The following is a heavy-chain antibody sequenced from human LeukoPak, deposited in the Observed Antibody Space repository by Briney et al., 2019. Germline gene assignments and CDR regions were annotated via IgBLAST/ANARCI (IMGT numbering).Heavy chain of an antibody. Sequence: SETLSLTCTVSGGSISSYYWSWIRQPPGKGLEWIGYIYYSGSTNYNPSLKSRVTISVDTSKNQFSLKLSSVTAADTAVYYCARHLSLAYDSSGRGGGHLNWFDPWGQGTLVTVSS. D-gene: IGHD3-22*01. CDR1: GGSISSYY. CDR2: IYYSGST. J-gene: IGHJ5*02. V-gene: IGHV4-59*08. CDR3: ARHLSLAYDSSGRGGGHLNWFDP.